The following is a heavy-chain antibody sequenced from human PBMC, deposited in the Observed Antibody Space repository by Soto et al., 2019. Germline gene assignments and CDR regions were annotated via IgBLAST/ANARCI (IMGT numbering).Heavy chain of an antibody. Sequence: EVQLLESGGGLVQPGGSLRLSCAASGFTFSSYAMSWVRQAPGKGLEWVSAISGSGGSTYYADSVEGRFTISRDNSKNTLYLQMNSLRAEDTAVYYCSRRSSGWYFDYWGQGTLVTVSS. V-gene: IGHV3-23*01. CDR1: GFTFSSYA. J-gene: IGHJ4*02. CDR2: ISGSGGST. CDR3: SRRSSGWYFDY. D-gene: IGHD6-19*01.